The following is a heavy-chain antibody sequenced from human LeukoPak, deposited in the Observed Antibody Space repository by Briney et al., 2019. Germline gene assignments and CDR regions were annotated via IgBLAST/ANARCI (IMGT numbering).Heavy chain of an antibody. Sequence: GASVKVSCKASGYTFTSYYMHWVRQAPGQGLEWMGWISAYNGDTNYAHKFQGRVTMTTDTSTSTAYMELRSLRSDDTAVYYCAREAYYDFWSGYSKDAFDIWGQGTMVTVSS. CDR1: GYTFTSYY. V-gene: IGHV1-18*04. CDR2: ISAYNGDT. J-gene: IGHJ3*02. D-gene: IGHD3-3*01. CDR3: AREAYYDFWSGYSKDAFDI.